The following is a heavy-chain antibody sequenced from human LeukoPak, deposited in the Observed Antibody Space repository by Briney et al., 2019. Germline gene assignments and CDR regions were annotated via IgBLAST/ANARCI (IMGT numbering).Heavy chain of an antibody. J-gene: IGHJ3*02. V-gene: IGHV1-69*01. D-gene: IGHD6-6*01. Sequence: GSSVKVSCKASGGTFISYAISWVQQAPGQGLEWMGGIIPIFGTANYAQKFQGRVTITADESTSTAYMELSSLRSEDTAVYYCARKSIAAREGLDAFDIWGQGTMVTVSS. CDR1: GGTFISYA. CDR2: IIPIFGTA. CDR3: ARKSIAAREGLDAFDI.